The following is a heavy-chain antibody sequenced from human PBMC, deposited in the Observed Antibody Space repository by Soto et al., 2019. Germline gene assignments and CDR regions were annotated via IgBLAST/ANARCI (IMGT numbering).Heavy chain of an antibody. Sequence: QVQLQESGPGLVKPSETLSLTCTVSGGSISSYYWSWIRQPPGKGLEWIGYIYYSGSTNYNPSLQSRVTISVDTSKSQFSRKLSSVDAADTAVYYCARDSQDSRGCKDAFDIWGQGTIGTGSS. J-gene: IGHJ3*02. CDR2: IYYSGST. D-gene: IGHD3-22*01. V-gene: IGHV4-59*01. CDR3: ARDSQDSRGCKDAFDI. CDR1: GGSISSYY.